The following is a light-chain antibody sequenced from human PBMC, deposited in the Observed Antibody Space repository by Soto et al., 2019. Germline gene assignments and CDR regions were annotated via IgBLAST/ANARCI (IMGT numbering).Light chain of an antibody. CDR1: QSVSSSY. V-gene: IGKV3-20*01. CDR2: GAS. Sequence: EIVLTQSPGTVALSPGERATLSCRASQSVSSSYLAWYQQKPGQAPRPLIYGASSRAIGIPDRFSGSGSGTDFTLTISRLEPEDFAVYYCQQYGSAPWTFGQGTKV. CDR3: QQYGSAPWT. J-gene: IGKJ1*01.